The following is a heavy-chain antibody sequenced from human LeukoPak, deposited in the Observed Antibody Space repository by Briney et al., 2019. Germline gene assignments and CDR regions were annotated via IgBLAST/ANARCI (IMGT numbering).Heavy chain of an antibody. CDR1: GGSISSGGYY. D-gene: IGHD3-22*01. CDR3: ARHRYYYDSSGYYYQP. Sequence: SQTLSLTCTVSGGSISSGGYYWSWIRQHPGKGLEWIGYIYYSGSTYYNPSLKSRLTISVDTSKNQFSLRLSSVTAADTAVYYCARHRYYYDSSGYYYQPWGQGTLVTVSS. J-gene: IGHJ5*02. CDR2: IYYSGST. V-gene: IGHV4-31*03.